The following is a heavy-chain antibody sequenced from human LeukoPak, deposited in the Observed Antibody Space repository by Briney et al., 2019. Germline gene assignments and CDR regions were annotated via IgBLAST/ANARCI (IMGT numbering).Heavy chain of an antibody. J-gene: IGHJ5*02. V-gene: IGHV1-2*02. CDR2: INPNSGGT. Sequence: ASVKVSRKASGGTFSSYAISWVRQAPGQGLEWMGWINPNSGGTNYAQKFQGRVTMTRDTSISTAYMELSRLRSDDTAVYYCARDFVVVPAALDPWGQGTLVTVSS. CDR1: GGTFSSYA. D-gene: IGHD2-2*01. CDR3: ARDFVVVPAALDP.